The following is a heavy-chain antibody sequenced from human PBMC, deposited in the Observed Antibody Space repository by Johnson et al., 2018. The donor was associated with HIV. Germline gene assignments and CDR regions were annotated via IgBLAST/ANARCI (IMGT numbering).Heavy chain of an antibody. CDR3: ARGRYDSSGPGGAFDI. Sequence: QVQLVESGGGLAQPGGSLRLSCAASGFTFSSYWMSWVRQAPGKGLEWVAVISHDGSNKYYADSVKGRFTISRDNSKNTLYLQMNSLRAEDTAVYYCARGRYDSSGPGGAFDIWGQGTMVTVSS. D-gene: IGHD3-22*01. CDR1: GFTFSSYW. J-gene: IGHJ3*02. V-gene: IGHV3-30-3*01. CDR2: ISHDGSNK.